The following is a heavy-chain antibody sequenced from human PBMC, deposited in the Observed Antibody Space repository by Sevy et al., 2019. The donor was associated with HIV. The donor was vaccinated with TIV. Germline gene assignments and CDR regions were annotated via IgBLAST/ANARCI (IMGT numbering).Heavy chain of an antibody. CDR1: GFTFSNAS. V-gene: IGHV3-15*01. CDR2: IKSKTDGGTA. Sequence: GGSLRLSCAGSGFTFSNASMSWVRQAPGKGLEWVGRIKSKTDGGTADHAAPVKGRFTISRDDSKNTLYLQMNSLKTEDTAVYYCTTDGMYYDILTGYYRVVDYWGQGTLVTVSS. J-gene: IGHJ4*02. D-gene: IGHD3-9*01. CDR3: TTDGMYYDILTGYYRVVDY.